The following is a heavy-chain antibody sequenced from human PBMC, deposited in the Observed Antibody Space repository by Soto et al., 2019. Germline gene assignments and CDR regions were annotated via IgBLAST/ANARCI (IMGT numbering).Heavy chain of an antibody. CDR1: GFTFSSYA. Sequence: GGSLRLSCAASGFTFSSYAMSWVRQAPGKGLAWVSAFSGGGGSTYYADSVKGRFSISRDNSKNTLYLQMNSLRAEDTAVYFCAKAYSTNWYDYFDYWGQGIVVTVSS. V-gene: IGHV3-23*01. J-gene: IGHJ4*02. D-gene: IGHD6-13*01. CDR3: AKAYSTNWYDYFDY. CDR2: FSGGGGST.